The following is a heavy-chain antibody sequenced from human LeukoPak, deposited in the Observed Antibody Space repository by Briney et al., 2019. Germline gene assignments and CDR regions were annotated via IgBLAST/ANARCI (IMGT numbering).Heavy chain of an antibody. V-gene: IGHV3-9*01. D-gene: IGHD5-12*01. Sequence: GRSLRLSCAASGFTFDDYAMHWVRQAPGKGLEWVSGISWNSGGIDYADSVKGRFTISRDNAKNSLYLQMNSLRAEDTALYYCAKTVATIWYAFDVWGQGTMVTVSS. CDR1: GFTFDDYA. CDR2: ISWNSGGI. CDR3: AKTVATIWYAFDV. J-gene: IGHJ3*01.